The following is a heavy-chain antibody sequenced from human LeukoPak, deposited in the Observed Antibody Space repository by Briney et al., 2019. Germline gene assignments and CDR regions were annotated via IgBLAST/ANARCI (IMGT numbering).Heavy chain of an antibody. CDR2: ISYDGSNK. J-gene: IGHJ4*02. V-gene: IGHV3-30-3*01. Sequence: GGSLRLSCAASGFTFSSYAMHWVRQAPGKGLEWVAVISYDGSNKYYADSVKGRFTISRDNSKNTLYLQMNSLRAEDTAVYYCARGGYYYDSSGCTEKFDYWGQGTLVTVSS. CDR3: ARGGYYYDSSGCTEKFDY. CDR1: GFTFSSYA. D-gene: IGHD3-22*01.